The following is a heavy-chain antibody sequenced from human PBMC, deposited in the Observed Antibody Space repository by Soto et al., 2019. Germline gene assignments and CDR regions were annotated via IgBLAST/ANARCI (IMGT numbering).Heavy chain of an antibody. J-gene: IGHJ4*02. CDR3: ARGQEGIVATH. D-gene: IGHD5-12*01. CDR1: GGSLTGYY. V-gene: IGHV4-34*01. Sequence: QVQLQQWGAGLLKPSETLSLTCTVNGGSLTGYYWSWIRQPPGKGLEWIGGVKDGGSTNYSPSLRGXXSXSAXTSKNHFSLRLNSVTAADTAVSFCARGQEGIVATHWDQGALVTVSS. CDR2: VKDGGST.